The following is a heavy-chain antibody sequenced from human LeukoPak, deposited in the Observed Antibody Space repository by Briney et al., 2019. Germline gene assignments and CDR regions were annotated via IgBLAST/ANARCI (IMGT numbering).Heavy chain of an antibody. Sequence: GGSLRLSCAASGFTFSSYAMHWVRQAPGKGLEYVSAISSNGGSTYYANSVKGRFTISRDNAKNSLYLQMNSLRAEDTAVYYCAKAYYYDSSGYYPIDAFDIWGQGTMVTVSS. D-gene: IGHD3-22*01. CDR2: ISSNGGST. V-gene: IGHV3-64*01. CDR3: AKAYYYDSSGYYPIDAFDI. J-gene: IGHJ3*02. CDR1: GFTFSSYA.